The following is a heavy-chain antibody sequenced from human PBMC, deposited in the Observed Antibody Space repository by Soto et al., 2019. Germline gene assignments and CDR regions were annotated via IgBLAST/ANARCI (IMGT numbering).Heavy chain of an antibody. D-gene: IGHD3-16*01. CDR3: ARGDKNNDYYFDH. CDR1: GASISSGEYA. CDR2: IYNTGGS. Sequence: SETLSLTCVVSGASISSGEYAWNWLRQPPGKGLEWLGYIYNTGGSYYNPSLKSRVSISLDRSKNHFSLRLDSVTAADTALYFCARGDKNNDYYFDHWGQGTLVTVSS. J-gene: IGHJ4*02. V-gene: IGHV4-30-2*01.